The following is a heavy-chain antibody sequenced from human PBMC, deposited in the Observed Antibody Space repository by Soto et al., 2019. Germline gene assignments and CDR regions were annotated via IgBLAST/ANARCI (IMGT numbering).Heavy chain of an antibody. CDR3: AKDPGFCSGDGCETDRFHLEF. D-gene: IGHD2-15*01. Sequence: QVHLVESGGGVVQPGRSLRLSCAASGFSFSSYAMHWVRQAPGKGLEWVTVISYDGNRQYYTDSVKGRFTTSRDNSKNTLYLQLNSLRPEDTAVYYCAKDPGFCSGDGCETDRFHLEFWGQGTLVTVSS. V-gene: IGHV3-30*18. CDR2: ISYDGNRQ. CDR1: GFSFSSYA. J-gene: IGHJ4*02.